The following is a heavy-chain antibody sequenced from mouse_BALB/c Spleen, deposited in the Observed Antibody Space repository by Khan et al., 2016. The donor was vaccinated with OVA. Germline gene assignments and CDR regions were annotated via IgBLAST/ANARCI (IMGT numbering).Heavy chain of an antibody. V-gene: IGHV2-6-1*01. D-gene: IGHD2-10*01. CDR1: GFSLTNYG. CDR3: ARQPYYHYYVMDY. CDR2: IWSDGST. J-gene: IGHJ4*01. Sequence: MQLEESGPGLVAPSQSLSITCTISGFSLTNYGVHWVRLPSGKGLEWLVVIWSDGSTTYNSALKSRLSISKDNSKSQVFLKMNSLQTDDTAMYYCARQPYYHYYVMDYWGQGTSVTVSS.